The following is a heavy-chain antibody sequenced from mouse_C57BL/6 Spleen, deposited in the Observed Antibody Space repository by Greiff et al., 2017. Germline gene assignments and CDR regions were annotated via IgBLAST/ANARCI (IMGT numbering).Heavy chain of an antibody. V-gene: IGHV6-3*01. CDR2: IRLKSDNYAT. D-gene: IGHD4-1*01. Sequence: EVKVEESGGGLVQPGGSMKLSCVASGFTFSNYWMNWVRQSPEKGLEWVAQIRLKSDNYATHYAESVKGRFTISSDDSKSSVYLQMNNLRAEDTGIYYCTSNWDRRDYWCQGTTLTVSS. CDR3: TSNWDRRDY. CDR1: GFTFSNYW. J-gene: IGHJ2*01.